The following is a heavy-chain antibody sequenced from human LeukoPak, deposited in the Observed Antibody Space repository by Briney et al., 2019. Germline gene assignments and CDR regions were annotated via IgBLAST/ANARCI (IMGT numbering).Heavy chain of an antibody. D-gene: IGHD3-3*01. CDR1: GGSFSGYY. CDR3: ARGRKGVSTLNYYYYYMDV. V-gene: IGHV4-34*01. Sequence: SETLCLTCAVYGGSFSGYYWSCIRHPPGEGLECIWDIKDSGSTNYNPSLKSRVTISVDTSKNHFSLKLSTVTAADTAVYYCARGRKGVSTLNYYYYYMDVWGKGTPVTVSS. CDR2: IKDSGST. J-gene: IGHJ6*03.